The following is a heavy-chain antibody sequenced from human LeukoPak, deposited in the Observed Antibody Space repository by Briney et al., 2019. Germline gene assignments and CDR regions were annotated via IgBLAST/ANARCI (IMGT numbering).Heavy chain of an antibody. Sequence: SETLSLTCTVSGGSISSTIYYWGWIRQPPGKGLEWIGSIYYSGSTYYNPSLKGRVTLSVDTSKNQFSLKLSSVTAADTAVYYCARSSSITIFGVINWFDPWGQGTLVTVS. CDR1: GGSISSTIYY. CDR2: IYYSGST. J-gene: IGHJ5*02. CDR3: ARSSSITIFGVINWFDP. D-gene: IGHD3-3*01. V-gene: IGHV4-39*07.